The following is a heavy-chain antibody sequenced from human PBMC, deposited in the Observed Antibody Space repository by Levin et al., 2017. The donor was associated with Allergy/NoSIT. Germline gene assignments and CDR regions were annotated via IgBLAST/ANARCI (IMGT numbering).Heavy chain of an antibody. J-gene: IGHJ6*02. D-gene: IGHD3-3*01. CDR3: ARGGTYDFWSSLLYYYGMDV. CDR2: IWYDGSNK. Sequence: GESLKISCAASGFTFSSYGMHWVRQAPGKGLEWVAVIWYDGSNKYYADSVKGRFTISRDNSKNTLYLQMNSLRAEDTAVYYCARGGTYDFWSSLLYYYGMDVWGQGTTVTVSS. CDR1: GFTFSSYG. V-gene: IGHV3-33*01.